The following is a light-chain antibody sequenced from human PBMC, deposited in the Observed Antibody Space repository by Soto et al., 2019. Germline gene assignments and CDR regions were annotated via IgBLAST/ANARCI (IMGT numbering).Light chain of an antibody. Sequence: QSVLTQPPSASGTPGQRVTTSCSGSSSNIGSNYVYWYQQLPGTAPKLLIYSNNQRPSGVPDRFSGSKSGTSASLAISGLRSEDEADYYCSSYTSSSTPVFGTGTKVTVL. V-gene: IGLV1-47*02. J-gene: IGLJ1*01. CDR2: SNN. CDR3: SSYTSSSTPV. CDR1: SSNIGSNY.